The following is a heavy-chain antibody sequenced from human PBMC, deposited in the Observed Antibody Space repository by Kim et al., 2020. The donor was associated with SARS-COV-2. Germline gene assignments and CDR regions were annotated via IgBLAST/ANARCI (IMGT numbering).Heavy chain of an antibody. J-gene: IGHJ4*01. Sequence: SETLSLTCAVTTASISSGSYYWGWIRQPPGKPLEWIGTIYYSGNTYYNPSLNSRLTLSIDTSKNQVSLQLKSMTAADAAVYFCARQGRSGSYHAPFDYWG. CDR3: ARQGRSGSYHAPFDY. D-gene: IGHD3-3*01. V-gene: IGHV4-39*01. CDR1: TASISSGSYY. CDR2: IYYSGNT.